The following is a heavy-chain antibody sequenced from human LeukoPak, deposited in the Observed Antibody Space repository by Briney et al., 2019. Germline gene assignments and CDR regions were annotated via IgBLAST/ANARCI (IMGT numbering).Heavy chain of an antibody. V-gene: IGHV3-23*01. CDR1: GFTFSSYA. D-gene: IGHD4-17*01. CDR3: AKEDYGDIYWYFDL. Sequence: GGSLRLSCAASGFTFSSYAMSWVRQAPGKGLEWVSAISGSGGSTYYADSVKGRFTISRDNSKNKLYLQMNSLRVQDTAVYYCAKEDYGDIYWYFDLWGRGTLVTVSS. CDR2: ISGSGGST. J-gene: IGHJ2*01.